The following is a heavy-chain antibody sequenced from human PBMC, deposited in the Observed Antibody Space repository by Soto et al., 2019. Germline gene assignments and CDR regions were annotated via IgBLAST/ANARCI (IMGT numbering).Heavy chain of an antibody. Sequence: SETLSLTCAVYGGSFSGYYWSWIRQPPGKGLEWIGEINHSGSTNYNTSLESRVTISVDTSKNQFSLKLSSVTAADTAVYYCARASSYSYGAFGYWGQGTLVTVSS. CDR1: GGSFSGYY. J-gene: IGHJ4*02. CDR2: INHSGST. D-gene: IGHD5-18*01. CDR3: ARASSYSYGAFGY. V-gene: IGHV4-34*01.